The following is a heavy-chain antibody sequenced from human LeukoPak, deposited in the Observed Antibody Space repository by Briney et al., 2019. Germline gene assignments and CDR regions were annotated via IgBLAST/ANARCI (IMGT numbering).Heavy chain of an antibody. D-gene: IGHD4-11*01. CDR1: GYTFTDYY. CDR2: IDPNSGGT. V-gene: IGHV1-2*02. Sequence: ASVKVSCKASGYTFTDYYMHWVHQAPGQGLEWMGWIDPNSGGTKYAQRFQGRVTMTRDTSITTAYMELSRLRSDDTAVYYCARGGPSPTTVTSNWYFDLWGRGTLVTVFS. J-gene: IGHJ2*01. CDR3: ARGGPSPTTVTSNWYFDL.